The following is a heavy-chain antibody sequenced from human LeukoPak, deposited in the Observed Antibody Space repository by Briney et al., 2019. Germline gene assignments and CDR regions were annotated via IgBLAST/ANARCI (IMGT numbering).Heavy chain of an antibody. CDR3: ARVNIGGIVATSLNFDY. CDR2: IYYSGST. J-gene: IGHJ4*02. CDR1: GGSISSGDYY. V-gene: IGHV4-30-4*01. D-gene: IGHD5-12*01. Sequence: SKTLSLTCTVSGGSISSGDYYWSWIRQPPGKGLEWIGYIYYSGSTYYNPSLKSRVTISVDTSKNQFSLKLSSVTAADTAVYYCARVNIGGIVATSLNFDYWGQGTLVTVSS.